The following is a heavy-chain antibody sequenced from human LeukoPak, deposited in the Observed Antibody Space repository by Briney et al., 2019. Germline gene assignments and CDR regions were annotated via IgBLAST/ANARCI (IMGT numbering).Heavy chain of an antibody. CDR3: ARELRSQGFDP. V-gene: IGHV4-34*01. CDR2: INHSGST. D-gene: IGHD1-26*01. Sequence: SETLSLTCAVYGGSFSGYYWSWIRQPPGKGLEWIGEINHSGSTNYNPSLKSRVTISVDTSKNQFSLKLSSVTAADTAVYYCARELRSQGFDPWGQGTLVTVSS. J-gene: IGHJ5*02. CDR1: GGSFSGYY.